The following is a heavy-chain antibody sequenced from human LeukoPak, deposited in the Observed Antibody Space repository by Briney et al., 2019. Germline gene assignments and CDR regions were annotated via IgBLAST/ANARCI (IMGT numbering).Heavy chain of an antibody. J-gene: IGHJ4*02. Sequence: PGGSLRLSCAASGFSFSSYWMTWVRQAPGKGLEWVANIKQDASEEHYVDSVKGRFTISRDNAKSSLYLQLNNLRVEDTALYFCASTASLSYWGQGTLVTVSS. CDR1: GFSFSSYW. D-gene: IGHD6-6*01. CDR3: ASTASLSY. V-gene: IGHV3-7*01. CDR2: IKQDASEE.